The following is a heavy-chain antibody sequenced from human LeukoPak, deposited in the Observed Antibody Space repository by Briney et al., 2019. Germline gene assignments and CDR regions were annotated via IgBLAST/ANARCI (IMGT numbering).Heavy chain of an antibody. J-gene: IGHJ4*02. Sequence: GGSLRLSCAASGFTVSSNYMSWVCQAPGKGLEWVSVIYSGGSTYYADSVKGRFTISRDNSKNTLYLQMNSLRAEDTAVYYCARDAAHDIGFEYWGQGTLVTVSS. CDR3: ARDAAHDIGFEY. D-gene: IGHD5-12*01. CDR1: GFTVSSNY. CDR2: IYSGGST. V-gene: IGHV3-66*01.